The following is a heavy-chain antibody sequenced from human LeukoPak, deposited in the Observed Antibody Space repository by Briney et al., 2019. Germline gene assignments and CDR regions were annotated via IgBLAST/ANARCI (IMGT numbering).Heavy chain of an antibody. V-gene: IGHV4-31*03. D-gene: IGHD5-18*01. CDR2: IYYSGST. CDR3: ARGDTAMAIDY. J-gene: IGHJ4*02. CDR1: GGSIRSSYYY. Sequence: SETLSLTCTVSGGSIRSSYYYWGWIRQHPGKGLEWIGYIYYSGSTYYNPSLKSRVTISVDTSKNQFSLKLSSVTAADTAVYYCARGDTAMAIDYWGQGTLVTVSS.